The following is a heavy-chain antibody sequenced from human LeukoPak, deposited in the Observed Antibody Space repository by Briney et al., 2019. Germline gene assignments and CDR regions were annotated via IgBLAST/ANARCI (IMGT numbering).Heavy chain of an antibody. CDR3: ARARGSFPDAFDF. Sequence: SVKVSCKASGYTFTGYYMHWVRQAPGQGPEWMGGILPIFGTPKYNQKLQGRVTIIADESTSSVYMDLTSLVSEDTAVYYCARARGSFPDAFDFWGQGTMVIVSS. J-gene: IGHJ3*01. D-gene: IGHD1-26*01. CDR2: ILPIFGTP. CDR1: GYTFTGYY. V-gene: IGHV1-69*13.